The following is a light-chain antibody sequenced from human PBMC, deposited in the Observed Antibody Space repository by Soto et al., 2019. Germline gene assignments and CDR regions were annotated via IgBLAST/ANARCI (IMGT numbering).Light chain of an antibody. CDR3: MQALQTPRT. Sequence: DIVMTQSPLSLPVTPGEPASISCMSSQSLLHSNGYNYLDWYLQKPGQSPQLLIYLGSNRASGVPDRFSGSGSGTDFTLKISRVEAEDVGVYYCMQALQTPRTFGGGTKVDIK. J-gene: IGKJ4*01. V-gene: IGKV2-28*01. CDR1: QSLLHSNGYNY. CDR2: LGS.